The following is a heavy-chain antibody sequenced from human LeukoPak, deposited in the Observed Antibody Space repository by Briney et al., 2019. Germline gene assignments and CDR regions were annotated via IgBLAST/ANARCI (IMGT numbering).Heavy chain of an antibody. D-gene: IGHD3-16*02. CDR1: GFTFSNYV. J-gene: IGHJ4*02. Sequence: GGSLRLSCAASGFTFSNYVMSWVRQTPGKGPEWVSTISGRSDNTYYADSVRGRFTISRDNSKNTLYLQVNSLRAEDTAVYYCAKVGHDYVWGSYRPTGFDYWGQGTLVTVSS. CDR2: ISGRSDNT. CDR3: AKVGHDYVWGSYRPTGFDY. V-gene: IGHV3-23*01.